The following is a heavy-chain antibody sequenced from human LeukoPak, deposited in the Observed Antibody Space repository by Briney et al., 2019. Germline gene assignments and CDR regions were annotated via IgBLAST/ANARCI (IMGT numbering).Heavy chain of an antibody. D-gene: IGHD3-3*01. J-gene: IGHJ4*02. V-gene: IGHV3-23*01. CDR2: IVGNGVNT. CDR1: AFTFSSYA. Sequence: GGSLRLSCAASAFTFSSYALSWVRQAPGKGLEWVSAIVGNGVNTYYADSVKGRFTIPRDNSKNTLYLQMNSLRVEDTAVYYCAKDSTIFGANTHFDYWGQGTLVTVSS. CDR3: AKDSTIFGANTHFDY.